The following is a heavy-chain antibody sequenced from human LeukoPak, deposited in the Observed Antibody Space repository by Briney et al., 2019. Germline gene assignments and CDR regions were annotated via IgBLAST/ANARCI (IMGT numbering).Heavy chain of an antibody. D-gene: IGHD1-7*01. Sequence: SVKVSCKASGGTFSSYAISWVRQAPGQGLEWMGGIIPIFGTANYAQKFQGRVTITTDESTSTAYMELSSLRSEDTAVYYCARDVGNWNYVAFDIWGQGTMVTVSS. CDR3: ARDVGNWNYVAFDI. V-gene: IGHV1-69*05. CDR2: IIPIFGTA. CDR1: GGTFSSYA. J-gene: IGHJ3*02.